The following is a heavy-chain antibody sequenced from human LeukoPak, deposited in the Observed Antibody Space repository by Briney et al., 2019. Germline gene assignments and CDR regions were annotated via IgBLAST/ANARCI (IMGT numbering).Heavy chain of an antibody. J-gene: IGHJ6*02. CDR3: ASLAAAGYGMDV. CDR2: INHSGST. Sequence: PSETLSLTCAVYGGSFSGYYWSWIRQPPGKGLEWIGEINHSGSTNYNPSLKSRVTISVDTSKNQFSLKLSSVTAADAAVYYCASLAAAGYGMDVWGQGTTVTVSS. V-gene: IGHV4-34*01. CDR1: GGSFSGYY. D-gene: IGHD6-13*01.